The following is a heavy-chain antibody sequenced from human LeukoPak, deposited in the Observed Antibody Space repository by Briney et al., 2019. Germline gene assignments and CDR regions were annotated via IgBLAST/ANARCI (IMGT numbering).Heavy chain of an antibody. D-gene: IGHD3-3*01. Sequence: ASVKVSCKASGYTFTSYGISWVRQSPGQGLEWMGWISAYNGNTNYAQKFQGRVTMTRDTSTSTAYMELRSLRSDDTAVYYCAGGVDYYYYMDVWGKGTTLTVSS. V-gene: IGHV1-18*01. CDR1: GYTFTSYG. CDR2: ISAYNGNT. J-gene: IGHJ6*03. CDR3: AGGVDYYYYMDV.